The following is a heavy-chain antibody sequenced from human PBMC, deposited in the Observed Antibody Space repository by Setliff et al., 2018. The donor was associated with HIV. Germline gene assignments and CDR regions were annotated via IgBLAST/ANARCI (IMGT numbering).Heavy chain of an antibody. Sequence: SETLSLTCTISGGSITSHYWSWIRQPPGKGLEWIGRIFAGGSTNYNPSLRSRVTISINTSKNQFSLELSSVTAADTAVYYCARSMGAFDYWGPGALVTVSS. D-gene: IGHD1-26*01. CDR1: GGSITSHY. CDR2: IFAGGST. J-gene: IGHJ4*02. V-gene: IGHV4-4*07. CDR3: ARSMGAFDY.